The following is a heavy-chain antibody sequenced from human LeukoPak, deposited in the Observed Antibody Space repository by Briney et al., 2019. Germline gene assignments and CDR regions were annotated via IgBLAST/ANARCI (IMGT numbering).Heavy chain of an antibody. Sequence: PGGSLRLSCAASGFTFSSYSMNWVRQAPGKGLEWVSSIGSSSSYIYYADSVKGRFTISRNNAKNSLYLQMNSLRAEDTAVYYCARDLTPVSWGQGTLVTVSS. D-gene: IGHD2-2*01. CDR1: GFTFSSYS. CDR2: IGSSSSYI. CDR3: ARDLTPVS. V-gene: IGHV3-21*01. J-gene: IGHJ5*02.